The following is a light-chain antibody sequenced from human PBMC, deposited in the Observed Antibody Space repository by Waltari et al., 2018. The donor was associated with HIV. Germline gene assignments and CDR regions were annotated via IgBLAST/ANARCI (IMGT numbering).Light chain of an antibody. CDR3: QQYDNVPVT. J-gene: IGKJ3*01. V-gene: IGKV1-33*01. CDR1: QDISTY. Sequence: DIPMPQSPSSLSASVGDRVTITCQASQDISTYLNWYQQQPGKAPKLLIYGASDLETGVPSRFSGSGSGTDFTFTISSLQPADIATYYCQQYDNVPVTFGPGTKVEIK. CDR2: GAS.